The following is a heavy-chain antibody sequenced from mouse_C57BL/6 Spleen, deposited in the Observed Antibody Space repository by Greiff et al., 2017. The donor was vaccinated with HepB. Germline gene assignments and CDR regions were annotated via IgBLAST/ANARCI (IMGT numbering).Heavy chain of an antibody. J-gene: IGHJ3*01. Sequence: VQLQQSGAELARPGASVKMSCKASGYTFTSYTMHWVKQRPGQGLEWIGYINPSSGYTKYNQKFKDKATLTADKSYSTAYMQLSSLTSEDSAVYYCARGDDYDGIAYWGQRTLVTVSA. CDR2: INPSSGYT. CDR1: GYTFTSYT. V-gene: IGHV1-4*01. CDR3: ARGDDYDGIAY. D-gene: IGHD2-4*01.